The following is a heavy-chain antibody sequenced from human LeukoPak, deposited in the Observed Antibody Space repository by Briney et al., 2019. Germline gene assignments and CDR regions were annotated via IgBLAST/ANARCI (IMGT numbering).Heavy chain of an antibody. V-gene: IGHV4-34*01. J-gene: IGHJ4*02. CDR3: ARARPVKTRIVLVVYASFDY. CDR1: GGSFSGYY. Sequence: SETLSLTCAVYGGSFSGYYWSWIRQPPGKGLEWIGEINHSGSTNYNPSLKSRVTISADTSKNQFSLKLSSVTAADTAVYYCARARPVKTRIVLVVYASFDYWGQGTLVTVSS. CDR2: INHSGST. D-gene: IGHD2-8*02.